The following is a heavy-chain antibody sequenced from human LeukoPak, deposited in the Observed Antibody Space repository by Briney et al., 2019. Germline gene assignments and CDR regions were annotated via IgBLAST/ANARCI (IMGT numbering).Heavy chain of an antibody. D-gene: IGHD2-15*01. Sequence: SVKVSCTASGGTFSSYAISWVRQAPGQGLEWMGRIIPIFGIANYAQKFQGRVTITADKSTSTAYMELSSLRSEDTAVYYCARDGYCSGGSCLQAKYYYYYGMDVWGQGTTVTVSS. V-gene: IGHV1-69*04. CDR3: ARDGYCSGGSCLQAKYYYYYGMDV. J-gene: IGHJ6*02. CDR1: GGTFSSYA. CDR2: IIPIFGIA.